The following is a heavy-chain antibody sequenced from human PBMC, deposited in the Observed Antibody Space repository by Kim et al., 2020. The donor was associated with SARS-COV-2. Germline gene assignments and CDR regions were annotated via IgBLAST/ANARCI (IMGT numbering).Heavy chain of an antibody. Sequence: GGSLRLSCVVSGFTVSNTYMSWVRQAPGKGLEWVSIIYGGGSTYYADSVKGRFTISRDDSKNTVYLQMNSLRAEDTALYFCARELSTYFDYWGQGTLVTVSS. CDR3: ARELSTYFDY. J-gene: IGHJ4*02. CDR1: GFTVSNTY. V-gene: IGHV3-66*01. CDR2: IYGGGST.